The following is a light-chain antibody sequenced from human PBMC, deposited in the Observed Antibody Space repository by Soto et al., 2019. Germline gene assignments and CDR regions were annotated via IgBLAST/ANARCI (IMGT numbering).Light chain of an antibody. Sequence: EIVLTQSPGTLSLSPGERATLSCRASQSVSSSYLAWYQQKPGQAPRLLIYGASSRATGIPDRFSGSGSETDVTLTISRLEPEDFAVSYCQQYGSSSWTFGQGTKVEIK. J-gene: IGKJ1*01. V-gene: IGKV3-20*01. CDR2: GAS. CDR3: QQYGSSSWT. CDR1: QSVSSSY.